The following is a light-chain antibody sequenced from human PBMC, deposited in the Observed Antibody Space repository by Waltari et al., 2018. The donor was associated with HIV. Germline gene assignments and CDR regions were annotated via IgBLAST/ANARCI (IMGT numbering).Light chain of an antibody. CDR2: RNN. V-gene: IGLV1-47*01. CDR3: AAWDGSLSGRV. J-gene: IGLJ3*02. CDR1: SPNIGSNY. Sequence: QSVLTQPPSASGTPGQRVTISCSGSSPNIGSNYVYWYQQLPGTAPKLLIYRNNQRPSGVPGRFSGSKSGTSASLAISGLRSEDEAAYYCAAWDGSLSGRVFGGGTKLTVL.